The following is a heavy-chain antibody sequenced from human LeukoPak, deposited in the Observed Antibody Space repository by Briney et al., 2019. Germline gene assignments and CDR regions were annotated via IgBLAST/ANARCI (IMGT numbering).Heavy chain of an antibody. CDR1: GGSISSGDYY. J-gene: IGHJ4*02. CDR3: ARNLFLSYFDY. V-gene: IGHV4-30-4*01. Sequence: PSETLSLTCTVSGGSISSGDYYWSWIRQPPGKGLEWIGYIYYSGSTYYNPSLKSRVTISVDTSKNQFSLKLSSVTAADTAVYYCARNLFLSYFDYWGLGTLVTVSS. CDR2: IYYSGST.